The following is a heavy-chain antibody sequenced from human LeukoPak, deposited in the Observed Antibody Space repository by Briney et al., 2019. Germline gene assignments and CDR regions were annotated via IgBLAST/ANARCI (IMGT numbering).Heavy chain of an antibody. CDR2: INPNSGGT. V-gene: IGHV1-2*02. D-gene: IGHD3-9*01. Sequence: ASVKVSCKASGYTFTGYYMHWVRQAPGQGLEWMGWINPNSGGTNYAQKFQGRVTMTTDTSTSTAYMELRSLRSDDTAVYYCATSGGDILTGYYDYWGQGTLVTVSS. J-gene: IGHJ4*02. CDR1: GYTFTGYY. CDR3: ATSGGDILTGYYDY.